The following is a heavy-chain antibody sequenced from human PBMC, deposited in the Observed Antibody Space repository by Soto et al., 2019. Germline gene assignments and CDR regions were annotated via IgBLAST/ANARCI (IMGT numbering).Heavy chain of an antibody. V-gene: IGHV4-39*07. CDR2: IYYSGST. CDR3: ARALGYTYGHLPIDY. J-gene: IGHJ4*02. CDR1: GGSISSGGYY. Sequence: SETLSLTCTVSGGSISSGGYYWSWIRQHPGKGLEWIGEIYYSGSTNYNPSLKSRVTISVDTSKNQFSLNLSSVTAADTAVYYCARALGYTYGHLPIDYWGQGTLVTVSS. D-gene: IGHD5-18*01.